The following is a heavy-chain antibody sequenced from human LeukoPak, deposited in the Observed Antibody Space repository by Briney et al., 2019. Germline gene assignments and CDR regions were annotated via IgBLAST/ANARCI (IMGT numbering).Heavy chain of an antibody. D-gene: IGHD6-19*01. CDR1: GFTFTSYW. J-gene: IGHJ4*02. Sequence: GGSLRLSCAASGFTFTSYWMSWVRQAPGKGLEWVSAISGSGGSTYYADSVKGRFTISRDNSKNTLYLQMNSLRAEDTAVYYCAKDRTYSSGWYYFDYWGQGTLVTVSS. CDR2: ISGSGGST. CDR3: AKDRTYSSGWYYFDY. V-gene: IGHV3-23*01.